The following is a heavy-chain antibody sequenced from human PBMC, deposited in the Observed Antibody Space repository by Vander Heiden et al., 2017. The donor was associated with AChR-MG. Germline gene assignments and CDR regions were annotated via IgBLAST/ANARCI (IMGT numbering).Heavy chain of an antibody. J-gene: IGHJ4*02. CDR2: ISGSGGST. V-gene: IGHV3-23*01. D-gene: IGHD3-16*01. CDR3: AKTGFGGLFFDY. CDR1: GFPLSSCA. Sequence: EVQLLESGGGLVQTGGSLRLSCAAAGFPLSSCAMSLVRQAPGKGLEWVSAISGSGGSTYYADSVKGRFTISRDNSKNTLYLQMKSLRAEDTAVYYCAKTGFGGLFFDYWGQGTLVTVSS.